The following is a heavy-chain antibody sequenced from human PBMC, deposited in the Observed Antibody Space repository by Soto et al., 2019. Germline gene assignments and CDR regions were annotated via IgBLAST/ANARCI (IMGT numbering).Heavy chain of an antibody. V-gene: IGHV4-59*01. D-gene: IGHD2-15*01. CDR1: GGSISSYY. Sequence: QVQLQESGPGLVKPSETLSLTCTVSGGSISSYYWSWIRQPPGKGLEWIGYIYYSGSTNYNPSLKSRVTISVDTSKNQFSLKLSSVTAADTAVYYCARLAWGPTLQVDYYYYYYMDVWGKGTTVTVSS. J-gene: IGHJ6*03. CDR3: ARLAWGPTLQVDYYYYYYMDV. CDR2: IYYSGST.